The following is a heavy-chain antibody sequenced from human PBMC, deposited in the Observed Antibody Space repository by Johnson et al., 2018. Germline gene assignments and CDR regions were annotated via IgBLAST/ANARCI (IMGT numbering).Heavy chain of an antibody. CDR2: ISGSGGST. CDR1: GGSISSSN. Sequence: VQLQESGPGLVKPSGTLSLTCAVSGGSISSSNWWSWVRQAPGKGLEWVSAISGSGGSTYYADSVKGRFTISRDNSKNTLYLQMNSLRAEDTAVYYCAKEQMTTGDAFDIWGQGTMVTVSS. V-gene: IGHV3-23*01. J-gene: IGHJ3*02. CDR3: AKEQMTTGDAFDI. D-gene: IGHD4-17*01.